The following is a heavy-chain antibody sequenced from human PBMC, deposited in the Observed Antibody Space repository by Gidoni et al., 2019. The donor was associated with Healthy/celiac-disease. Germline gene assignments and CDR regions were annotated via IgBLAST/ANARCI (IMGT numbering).Heavy chain of an antibody. Sequence: EVQLVESGGGLVQPGGSLRLSCAASGFTFSSYAMSWVRQAPGKGLEWVSAISGSGGSTYYADSVKGRFTISRDNSKNTLYLQMNSLRAEDTAVYYCAKDPDYYDSSGYYGDYWGQGTLVTVSS. CDR3: AKDPDYYDSSGYYGDY. V-gene: IGHV3-23*04. J-gene: IGHJ4*02. CDR1: GFTFSSYA. CDR2: ISGSGGST. D-gene: IGHD3-22*01.